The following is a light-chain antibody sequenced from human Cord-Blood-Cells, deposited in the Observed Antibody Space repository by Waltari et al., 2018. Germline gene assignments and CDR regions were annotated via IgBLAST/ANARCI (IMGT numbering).Light chain of an antibody. Sequence: DIQMPQSPSSLSASVGDRVPITCQASQNISNYLNWYPQKPGKAPKLLIYKASNLETGVPSRFSGSGSGTDITFTISSLQPEDIATYYCQQYDNLPYTFGQGTKLEIK. V-gene: IGKV1-33*01. CDR1: QNISNY. CDR2: KAS. J-gene: IGKJ2*01. CDR3: QQYDNLPYT.